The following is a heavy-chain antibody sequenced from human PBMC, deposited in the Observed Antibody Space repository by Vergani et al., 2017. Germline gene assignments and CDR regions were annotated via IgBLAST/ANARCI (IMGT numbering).Heavy chain of an antibody. J-gene: IGHJ4*02. D-gene: IGHD6-13*01. V-gene: IGHV3-48*03. Sequence: EVQLLESGGGLVQPGGSLRLSCAASGFTFSSYAMSWVRQAPGKGLEWVSYISSSGSTIYYADSVKGRFTISRDNAKNSLYLQMNSLRAEDTAVYYCARDQYSSSWGFDYWGQGTLVTVSS. CDR1: GFTFSSYA. CDR3: ARDQYSSSWGFDY. CDR2: ISSSGSTI.